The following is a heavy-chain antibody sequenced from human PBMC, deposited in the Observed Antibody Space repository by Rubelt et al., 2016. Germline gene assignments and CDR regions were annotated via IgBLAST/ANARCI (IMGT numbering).Heavy chain of an antibody. Sequence: QVQLQQWGAGLLKPSETLSLTCAVYGGSFSGYYWSWIRQPPGKGLEWIGEINHSGSTNYNPSLKSRVTISVDTSKTRFSLKLSSVTAADTAVYYCASGSSEWLMDAFDIWGQGTMVTVSS. CDR3: ASGSSEWLMDAFDI. D-gene: IGHD6-19*01. CDR2: INHSGST. CDR1: GGSFSGYY. V-gene: IGHV4-34*01. J-gene: IGHJ3*02.